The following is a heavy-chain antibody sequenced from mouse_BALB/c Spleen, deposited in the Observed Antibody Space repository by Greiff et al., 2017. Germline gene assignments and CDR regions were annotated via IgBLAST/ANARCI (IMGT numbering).Heavy chain of an antibody. J-gene: IGHJ2*01. CDR3: ARDLVYYGYDGYFDY. V-gene: IGHV5-6-5*01. CDR1: GFTFSSYA. D-gene: IGHD2-2*01. Sequence: EVKLVESGGGLVKPGGSLKLSCAASGFTFSSYAMSWVRQTPEKRLEWVASISSGGSTYYPDSVKGRFTISRDNARNILYLQMSSLRSEDTAMYYCARDLVYYGYDGYFDYWGQGTTLTVSS. CDR2: ISSGGST.